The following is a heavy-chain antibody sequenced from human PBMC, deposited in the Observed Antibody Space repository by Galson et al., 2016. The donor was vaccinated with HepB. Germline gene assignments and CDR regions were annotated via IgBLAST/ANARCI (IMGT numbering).Heavy chain of an antibody. D-gene: IGHD3-22*01. CDR2: TDPEDGDT. CDR3: ATILNEDGSDYAKPFHF. V-gene: IGHV1-24*01. J-gene: IGHJ4*02. CDR1: GYSLSELS. Sequence: SVKVSCTVSGYSLSELSMHWVRQAPGKGLEWMGGTDPEDGDTIYAHQFQGRVTLTEDTSTDTAYMELSSLRSEDTAVYYCATILNEDGSDYAKPFHFWGQGTLVTVSS.